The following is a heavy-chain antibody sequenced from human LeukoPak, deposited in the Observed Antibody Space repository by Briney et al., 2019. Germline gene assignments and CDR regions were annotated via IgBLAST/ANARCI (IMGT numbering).Heavy chain of an antibody. CDR2: INHSGST. D-gene: IGHD2/OR15-2a*01. J-gene: IGHJ3*02. Sequence: KPSETLSLTRVVYGGTFRGYYWNWIRQSPGKGLEWIGEINHSGSTTYNPAFKSRVTISVDTSKRQFSLKLNSLTAADTALYFCARSLLWPTGAFDIWDQGTMVTVSS. CDR3: ARSLLWPTGAFDI. CDR1: GGTFRGYY. V-gene: IGHV4-34*01.